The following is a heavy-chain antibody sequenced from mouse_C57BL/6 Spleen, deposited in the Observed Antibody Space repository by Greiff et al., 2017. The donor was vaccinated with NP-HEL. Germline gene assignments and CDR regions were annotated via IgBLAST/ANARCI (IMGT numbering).Heavy chain of an antibody. Sequence: EVKLVESGGGLVKPGGSLKLSCAASGFTFSSYAMSWVRQTPEKRLEWVATISDGGSYTYYPDNVQGRFTISRDNAKNNLYLQMSHLKSEDTAMYYCARDPSYYYGSSENYFDYWGQGTTRTVSS. CDR1: GFTFSSYA. V-gene: IGHV5-4*01. CDR2: ISDGGSYT. D-gene: IGHD1-1*01. CDR3: ARDPSYYYGSSENYFDY. J-gene: IGHJ2*01.